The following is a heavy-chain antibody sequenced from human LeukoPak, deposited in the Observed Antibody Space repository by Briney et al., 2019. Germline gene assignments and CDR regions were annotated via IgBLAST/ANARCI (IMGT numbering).Heavy chain of an antibody. V-gene: IGHV3-33*01. Sequence: QTGGSLRLSCAASGFTFNTYGMNWVRQAPGKGLEWVAIIWYDGGIKYYADSVKGRFTISRDNSENTLYLQMNSLGAEDTAVYYCARGSTYYDSSGQVPFDYWGQGTLVTVSS. CDR1: GFTFNTYG. J-gene: IGHJ4*02. CDR3: ARGSTYYDSSGQVPFDY. CDR2: IWYDGGIK. D-gene: IGHD3-22*01.